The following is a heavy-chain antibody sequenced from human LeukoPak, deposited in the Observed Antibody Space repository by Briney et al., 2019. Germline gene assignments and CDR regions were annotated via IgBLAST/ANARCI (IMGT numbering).Heavy chain of an antibody. CDR3: ARGDWGMYYFDY. CDR2: IWYDGSNK. Sequence: QPGGSLRLSCAASGFTFSSYDMHWVRQAPGKGLDWVAFIWYDGSNKYHTDSVKGRFTISRDNSKNTLYLQMNSLRVEDTAVYYCARGDWGMYYFDYWGQGTLVTVSS. D-gene: IGHD7-27*01. V-gene: IGHV3-30*02. J-gene: IGHJ4*02. CDR1: GFTFSSYD.